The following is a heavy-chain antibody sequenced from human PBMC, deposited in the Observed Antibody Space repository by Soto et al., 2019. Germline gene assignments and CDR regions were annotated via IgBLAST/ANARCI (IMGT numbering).Heavy chain of an antibody. CDR2: IYYSGGT. CDR1: GGSISSGGNS. D-gene: IGHD2-15*01. CDR3: ARSRYCSGGSCYNAGYYFDY. V-gene: IGHV4-30-2*03. J-gene: IGHJ4*02. Sequence: SETLSLTCAVSGGSISSGGNSWSWVRQSPGKGLEWIGSIYYSGGTNYNPSLKSRVTISVDTSKNQFSLKLSSVTAADTAVYYCARSRYCSGGSCYNAGYYFDYWGQGTLVTVSS.